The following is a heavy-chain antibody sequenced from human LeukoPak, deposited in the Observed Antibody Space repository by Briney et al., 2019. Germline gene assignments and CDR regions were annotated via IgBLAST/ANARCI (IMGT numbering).Heavy chain of an antibody. CDR3: ARDRGRYYDSRGFYWGYYFDS. Sequence: GGSLRLSCAASGFTFSSYAMSWVRQAPGKGLEWVSTISGSGDSTYYADSVKGRFTISRDNSKDTLYLQMSSVRVDDTAVYYCARDRGRYYDSRGFYWGYYFDSWGQGILVTVST. CDR2: ISGSGDST. J-gene: IGHJ4*02. V-gene: IGHV3-23*01. D-gene: IGHD3-22*01. CDR1: GFTFSSYA.